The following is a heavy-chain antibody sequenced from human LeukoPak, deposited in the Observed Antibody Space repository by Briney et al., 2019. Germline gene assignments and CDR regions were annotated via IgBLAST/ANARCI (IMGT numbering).Heavy chain of an antibody. V-gene: IGHV4-39*01. CDR1: GGSISSSSHY. J-gene: IGHJ4*02. D-gene: IGHD3-22*01. CDR3: ARRRPPYYYDNSGYYYYFDY. CDR2: IYYSGST. Sequence: SETLSLTCTVSGGSISSSSHYWGWIRQPPGKGLEWIGSIYYSGSTYYNPSLKSRVTISVDTSKNQFSLKLSSVTAADTAVYYCARRRPPYYYDNSGYYYYFDYWGQGTLVTVSS.